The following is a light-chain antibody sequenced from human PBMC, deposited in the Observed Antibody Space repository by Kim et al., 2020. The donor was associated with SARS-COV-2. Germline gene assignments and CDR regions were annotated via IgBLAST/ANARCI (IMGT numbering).Light chain of an antibody. CDR2: DAI. V-gene: IGKV3-11*01. J-gene: IGKJ1*01. Sequence: LSPGERATLSCRASQSVSDHFAWYQQKPGQAHRIVIFDAINRAPGIPARFSGSGSGTDFTLTISSLEPEDFAVYYCKHRRNWPRTFGQGTKVDIK. CDR1: QSVSDH. CDR3: KHRRNWPRT.